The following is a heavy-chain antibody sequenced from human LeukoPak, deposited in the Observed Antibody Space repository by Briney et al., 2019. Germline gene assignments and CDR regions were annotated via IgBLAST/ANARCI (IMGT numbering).Heavy chain of an antibody. Sequence: ASVEVSCKASGYTFTSYDINWVRQATGQGLEWMGWMNPNSGNTGYAQKFQGRVTMTRNTSISTAYMELSSLRSEDTAVYYCARESLPLGDAFDIWGQGTMVTVSS. J-gene: IGHJ3*02. V-gene: IGHV1-8*01. CDR2: MNPNSGNT. CDR1: GYTFTSYD. CDR3: ARESLPLGDAFDI. D-gene: IGHD3-16*01.